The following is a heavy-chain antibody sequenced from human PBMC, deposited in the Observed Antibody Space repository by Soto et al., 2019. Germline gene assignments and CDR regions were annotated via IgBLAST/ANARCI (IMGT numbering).Heavy chain of an antibody. CDR2: ISHSGST. CDR3: ARVFLSRVWELHGGLSALFPY. J-gene: IGHJ4*02. D-gene: IGHD1-26*01. Sequence: SGIRRPLGKRQEWMGEISHSGSTNYNPSLKSRVTISVVTSKNQFSLKLSSVTAADTAVYYCARVFLSRVWELHGGLSALFPYWGQ. V-gene: IGHV4-34*01.